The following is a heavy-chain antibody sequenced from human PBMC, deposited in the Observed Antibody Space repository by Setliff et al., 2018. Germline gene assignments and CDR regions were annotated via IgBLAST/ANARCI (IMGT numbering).Heavy chain of an antibody. CDR1: GYSFPSYG. D-gene: IGHD2-15*01. CDR3: ARDRPMVVVADNLALFDY. J-gene: IGHJ4*02. Sequence: RASVKVSCKASGYSFPSYGISWVRQAPGQGLEWMGWISAYNGFIIYAQMFQGRVIMTTDTSTSKAYMELRSLRSDDTAVYYCARDRPMVVVADNLALFDYWGQGTLVTVSS. V-gene: IGHV1-18*01. CDR2: ISAYNGFI.